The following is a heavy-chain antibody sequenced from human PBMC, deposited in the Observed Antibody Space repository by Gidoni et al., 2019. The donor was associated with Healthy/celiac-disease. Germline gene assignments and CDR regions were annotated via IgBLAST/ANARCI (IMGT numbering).Heavy chain of an antibody. D-gene: IGHD2-2*01. CDR1: VFSFSSYW. Sequence: EGHLVESGGGLVQPGGSRSLSGAASVFSFSSYWVSGVRQAPGKGLEWVANIKQDGSEKNYVDSVKGRFTISRDNAKNSLYLQMNSLRAEDTAVYYCARVHCSSTSCPYYYYGMDVWGQGTTVTVSS. CDR3: ARVHCSSTSCPYYYYGMDV. CDR2: IKQDGSEK. J-gene: IGHJ6*02. V-gene: IGHV3-7*03.